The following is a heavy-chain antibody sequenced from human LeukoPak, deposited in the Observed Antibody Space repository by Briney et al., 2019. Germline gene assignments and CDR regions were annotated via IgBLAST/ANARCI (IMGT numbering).Heavy chain of an antibody. Sequence: PGGSLRLSCAASGFTFSSYAMHWVRQAPGMGLEWVAVISYDGSNKYYADSVKGRFTISRDNSKNTLYLQMNSLRAEDTAVYYCARDGSGAMDYYYYYMDVWGKGTTVTVSS. CDR1: GFTFSSYA. D-gene: IGHD2-2*01. V-gene: IGHV3-30*01. J-gene: IGHJ6*03. CDR2: ISYDGSNK. CDR3: ARDGSGAMDYYYYYMDV.